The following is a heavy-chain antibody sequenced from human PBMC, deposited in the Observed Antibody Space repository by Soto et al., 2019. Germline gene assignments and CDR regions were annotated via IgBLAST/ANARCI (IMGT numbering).Heavy chain of an antibody. Sequence: EVQLLESGGGLVQPGGSLRLFCAASGFTFSNYAMTWVRQAPGKGLEWVSTLTGDGRTFYVDTMKGRSTISSDNSKSTLYLQMNSLGAEDTAVYYCARTDKFNSHSSGWANRVDYWGQGTLVTVSA. CDR1: GFTFSNYA. CDR2: LTGDGRT. D-gene: IGHD6-19*01. J-gene: IGHJ4*02. CDR3: ARTDKFNSHSSGWANRVDY. V-gene: IGHV3-23*01.